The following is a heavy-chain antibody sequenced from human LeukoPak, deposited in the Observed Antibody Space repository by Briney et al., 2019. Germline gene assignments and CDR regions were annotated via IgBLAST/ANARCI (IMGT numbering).Heavy chain of an antibody. J-gene: IGHJ4*02. CDR3: ARDENWGPDY. CDR2: IEPNSGGT. CDR1: DYTFTNYG. D-gene: IGHD7-27*01. V-gene: IGHV1-2*02. Sequence: GASVKVSCKASDYTFTNYGISWVRQAPGQGLEWMGWIEPNSGGTHFAQKFQGRLTISRDTSISTAYMELSRLSSDDTAIYYCARDENWGPDYWGQGTLVTVSS.